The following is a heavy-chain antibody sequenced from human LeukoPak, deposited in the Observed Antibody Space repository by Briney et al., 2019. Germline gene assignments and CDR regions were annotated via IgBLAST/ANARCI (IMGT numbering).Heavy chain of an antibody. D-gene: IGHD6-13*01. CDR1: GFSLRTRGMC. CDR2: IDWDDDK. J-gene: IGHJ4*02. V-gene: IGHV2-70*11. CDR3: ARTPGYSSSWIYFDY. Sequence: VSGPTLLNPTQTLTLTCTFSGFSLRTRGMCVSWIRQPPGKALEWLSRIDWDDDKYYSTSLKTRLTISKDTSKNQVVLTMTNMDPVDTATYYCARTPGYSSSWIYFDYWGQGTLVTVSS.